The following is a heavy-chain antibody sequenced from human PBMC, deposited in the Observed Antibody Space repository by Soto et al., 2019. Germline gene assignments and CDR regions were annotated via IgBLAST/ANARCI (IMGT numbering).Heavy chain of an antibody. J-gene: IGHJ4*01. CDR3: GANSNFGLNL. CDR2: ISSSLGHT. CDR1: GLDFSDFH. Sequence: GVYLRLSCVASGLDFSDFHISWVRQAPGKGMEWISYISSSLGHTDYAESVKGRFTISRDNAKSSVFLGMSDLRSDDTAVYYFGANSNFGLNLWCHGSVVTVS. D-gene: IGHD1-7*01. V-gene: IGHV3-11*03.